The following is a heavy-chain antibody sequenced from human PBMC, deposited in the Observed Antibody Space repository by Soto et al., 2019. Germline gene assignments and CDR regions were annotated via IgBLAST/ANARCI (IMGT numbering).Heavy chain of an antibody. CDR2: ISGSGGST. J-gene: IGHJ5*02. Sequence: GGSLRLSCASSGFTFSSYAMSWVRQAPGKGLEWVSAISGSGGSTYYADSVKGRFTISRDNSKNTLYLQMNRLRAEDTAVYYCAKDSVVPAANSNWFDAWGQGTLVTVSS. CDR3: AKDSVVPAANSNWFDA. D-gene: IGHD2-2*01. CDR1: GFTFSSYA. V-gene: IGHV3-23*01.